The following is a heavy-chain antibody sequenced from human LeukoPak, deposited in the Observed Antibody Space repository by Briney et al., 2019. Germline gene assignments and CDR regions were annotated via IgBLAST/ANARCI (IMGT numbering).Heavy chain of an antibody. J-gene: IGHJ5*02. V-gene: IGHV4-39*07. CDR1: GGSISSSSYY. CDR2: IYYSGST. Sequence: PSETLSLTCTVSGGSISSSSYYWGWIRQPPGKGLEWIGSIYYSGSTYYNPSLKSRVTISVDTSKNQFSLKLSSVTAADTAVYYCARGGQQLRNNWFDPWGQGTLVTVSS. CDR3: ARGGQQLRNNWFDP. D-gene: IGHD6-13*01.